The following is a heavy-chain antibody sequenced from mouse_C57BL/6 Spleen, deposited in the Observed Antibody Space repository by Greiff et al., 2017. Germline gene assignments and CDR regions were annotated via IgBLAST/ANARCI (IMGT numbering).Heavy chain of an antibody. CDR3: ARESNYYGSSEGYCDV. J-gene: IGHJ1*03. D-gene: IGHD1-1*01. Sequence: QVQLKESGAELARPGASVTLSCKASGYTFTSYGISWVKQRTGQGLEWIGEIYPRSGNTYYNEKFKGKATLTADKSSSTAYMELRSLTSEDSAVYFCARESNYYGSSEGYCDVWGTGTTVTGSS. V-gene: IGHV1-81*01. CDR1: GYTFTSYG. CDR2: IYPRSGNT.